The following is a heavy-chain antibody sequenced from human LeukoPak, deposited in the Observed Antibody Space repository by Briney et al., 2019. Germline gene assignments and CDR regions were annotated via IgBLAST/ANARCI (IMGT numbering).Heavy chain of an antibody. CDR1: GFTFSSYS. D-gene: IGHD5-12*01. CDR3: AKDPRGYIVTTMLFQY. V-gene: IGHV3-23*01. J-gene: IGHJ4*02. CDR2: ISGNGGSI. Sequence: PGGSLRLSCAASGFTFSSYSMNWVRQAPGKGLEWVSGISGNGGSIYYADSVKGRFTISRDNSKNTLYLQINSLRAEDTAVYYCAKDPRGYIVTTMLFQYWGQGTLVTVSS.